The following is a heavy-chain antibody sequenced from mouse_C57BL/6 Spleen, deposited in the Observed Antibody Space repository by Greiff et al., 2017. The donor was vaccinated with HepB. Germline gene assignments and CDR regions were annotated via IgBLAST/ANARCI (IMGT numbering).Heavy chain of an antibody. D-gene: IGHD2-3*01. Sequence: EVMLVESGGGLVQPGGSLSLSCAASGFTFTDYYMSWVRQPPGKALEWLGFISNKANGYTTEYSVSVKARFTISRDTTQIILYLQMNALRAEDSATYYCARSPLIYDGYCTTGMDYWGQGTTVTVSS. J-gene: IGHJ4*01. CDR1: GFTFTDYY. CDR3: ARSPLIYDGYCTTGMDY. V-gene: IGHV7-3*01. CDR2: ISNKANGYTT.